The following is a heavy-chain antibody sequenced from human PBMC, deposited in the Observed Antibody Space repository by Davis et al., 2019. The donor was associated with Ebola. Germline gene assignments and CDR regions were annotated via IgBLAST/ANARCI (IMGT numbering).Heavy chain of an antibody. D-gene: IGHD3-10*01. CDR1: GFTFSSYS. V-gene: IGHV3-48*04. CDR2: ISSSSSTI. CDR3: ASNSGSGTIDY. Sequence: GESLKISCAASGFTFSSYSMNWVRQAPGKGLEWVSYISSSSSTIYYADSVKGRFTISRDNAKKSLYLQMNSLRAEDTAVYYCASNSGSGTIDYWGQGTLVTVSS. J-gene: IGHJ4*02.